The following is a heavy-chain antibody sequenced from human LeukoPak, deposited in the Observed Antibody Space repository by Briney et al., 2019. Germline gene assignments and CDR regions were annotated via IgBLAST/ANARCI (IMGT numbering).Heavy chain of an antibody. CDR1: GYTFTSYY. Sequence: ASVKVSCKASGYTFTSYYMHWVRQAPGQRLECMVIINPSGGSTSSAQKFQGRVTMTRDTSTSTVYMELSSLRSEDTAVYYCARDGDYYGSGRLSHRFDYWGQGTLVTVSS. J-gene: IGHJ4*02. V-gene: IGHV1-46*01. D-gene: IGHD3-10*01. CDR2: INPSGGST. CDR3: ARDGDYYGSGRLSHRFDY.